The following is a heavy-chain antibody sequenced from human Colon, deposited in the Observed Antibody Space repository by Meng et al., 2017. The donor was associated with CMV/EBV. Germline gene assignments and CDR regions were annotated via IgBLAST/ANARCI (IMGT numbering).Heavy chain of an antibody. V-gene: IGHV3-53*01. D-gene: IGHD2-2*01. Sequence: GESLKISCAASGFTFSDSYMSWIRQAPGKGLEWVSVIYSGGSTYYADSVKGRFTISRDNSKNTLYLQMNSLRAEDTAVYYCARESRYCSSTSCYGWFDPWGQGTLVTVSS. CDR1: GFTFSDSY. CDR2: IYSGGST. CDR3: ARESRYCSSTSCYGWFDP. J-gene: IGHJ5*02.